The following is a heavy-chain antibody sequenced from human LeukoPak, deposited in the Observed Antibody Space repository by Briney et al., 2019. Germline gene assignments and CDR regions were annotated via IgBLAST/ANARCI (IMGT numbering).Heavy chain of an antibody. CDR2: ILSPGDK. Sequence: GGSLRLSCAASGFTFSDYPMTWVRQAPGKGLEWVSAILSPGDKHYADSVKGRFTISRDNSKNTLYLQMDSLRAEDTAVYYCAKRLYSSGWSAFDIWGQGTMVNVSS. CDR3: AKRLYSSGWSAFDI. J-gene: IGHJ3*02. V-gene: IGHV3-23*01. D-gene: IGHD6-19*01. CDR1: GFTFSDYP.